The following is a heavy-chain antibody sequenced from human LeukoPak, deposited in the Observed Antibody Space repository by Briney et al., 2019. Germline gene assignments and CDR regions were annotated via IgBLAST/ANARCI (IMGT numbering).Heavy chain of an antibody. Sequence: GGSLRLSCAASGFTFSSYEMNWVRQAPGKGLEWISYISSSGSNIYYADSVKGRFTISRDNAKNSMYLQMNSLRAEDTAVYYCARGMAAAGDHWGRGTLVTVSS. D-gene: IGHD6-13*01. V-gene: IGHV3-48*03. CDR3: ARGMAAAGDH. CDR1: GFTFSSYE. J-gene: IGHJ5*02. CDR2: ISSSGSNI.